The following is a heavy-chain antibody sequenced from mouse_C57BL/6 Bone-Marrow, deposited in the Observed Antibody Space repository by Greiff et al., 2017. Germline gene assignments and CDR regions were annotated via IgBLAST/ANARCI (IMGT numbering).Heavy chain of an antibody. Sequence: EVMLVESGAELVRPGASVKLSCTASGFNIKDDYMHWVKQRPEQGLEWIGWIDPENGDTEYASKFQGKATITADTSSNTAYLQLSSLTSEDTAVYYCTIDYSNSYYVDYWGQGTTLTVSS. J-gene: IGHJ2*01. CDR3: TIDYSNSYYVDY. V-gene: IGHV14-4*01. CDR2: IDPENGDT. CDR1: GFNIKDDY. D-gene: IGHD2-5*01.